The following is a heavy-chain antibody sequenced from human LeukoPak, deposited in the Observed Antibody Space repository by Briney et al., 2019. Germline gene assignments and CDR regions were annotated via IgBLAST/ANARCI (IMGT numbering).Heavy chain of an antibody. CDR2: LKQDGSEK. CDR1: GFTFSNAW. V-gene: IGHV3-7*01. D-gene: IGHD6-6*01. Sequence: GGSLRLSCAASGFTFSNAWMSWVRQAPGKGLEWVANLKQDGSEKYYVDSVKGRFTISRDNAKNSLYLQMNSLRVEDTAVYYCARDYRSSSGRSIDYWGQGTLVTVSS. CDR3: ARDYRSSSGRSIDY. J-gene: IGHJ4*02.